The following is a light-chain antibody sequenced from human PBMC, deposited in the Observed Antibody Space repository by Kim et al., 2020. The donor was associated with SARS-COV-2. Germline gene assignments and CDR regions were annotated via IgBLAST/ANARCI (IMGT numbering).Light chain of an antibody. CDR1: SSDVGGYDY. J-gene: IGLJ1*01. Sequence: GQSTTSSGAGTSSDVGGYDYVSWYQQYPGKAPQVIVYAVSRRPSGVSSRFSGSKSGSTASLTISGLRAEDEADYYCGSYTSTNTRIFGTGTKVTVL. V-gene: IGLV2-14*03. CDR3: GSYTSTNTRI. CDR2: AVS.